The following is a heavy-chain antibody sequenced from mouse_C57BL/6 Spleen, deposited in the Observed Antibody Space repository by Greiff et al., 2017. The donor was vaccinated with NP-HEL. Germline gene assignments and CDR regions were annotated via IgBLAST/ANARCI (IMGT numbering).Heavy chain of an antibody. CDR2: IDPSDSYT. J-gene: IGHJ2*01. D-gene: IGHD1-1*01. V-gene: IGHV1-69*01. CDR3: ARRGTVVAPPFDY. Sequence: PGQGLEWIGEIDPSDSYTNYNQKFKGKSTLTVDKSSSTAYMQLSSLTSEDSAVYYCARRGTVVAPPFDYWGQGTTLTVSS.